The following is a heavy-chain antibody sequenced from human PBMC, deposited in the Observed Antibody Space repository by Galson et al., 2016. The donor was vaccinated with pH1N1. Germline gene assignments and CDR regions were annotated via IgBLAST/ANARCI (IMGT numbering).Heavy chain of an antibody. CDR2: IDYGRST. V-gene: IGHV4-59*08. D-gene: IGHD3-10*01. CDR3: ARQEWFGELGGWFDP. J-gene: IGHJ5*02. CDR1: GGSISTYY. Sequence: ETLSLTCTVSGGSISTYYWSWIRQPPGKGLEWIGYIDYGRSTNYNPSLKSRVTISGDTSKNQFSLKLSSVTAADTAVYYGARQEWFGELGGWFDPWGQGTLVTVSS.